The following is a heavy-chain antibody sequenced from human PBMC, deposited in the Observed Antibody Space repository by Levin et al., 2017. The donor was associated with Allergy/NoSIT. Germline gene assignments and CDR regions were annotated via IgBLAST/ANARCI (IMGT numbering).Heavy chain of an antibody. CDR3: AKGGGFCSSTSGYQFYSFDI. CDR1: GFTFDDYA. Sequence: GGSLRLSCAASGFTFDDYAMHWVRQAPGKGLEWVSGISWNSGSIGYADSVKGRFTISRDNAKNSLYLQMNSLRAEDTALYYCAKGGGFCSSTSGYQFYSFDIWGQGTMVTVSS. D-gene: IGHD2-2*01. J-gene: IGHJ3*02. V-gene: IGHV3-9*01. CDR2: ISWNSGSI.